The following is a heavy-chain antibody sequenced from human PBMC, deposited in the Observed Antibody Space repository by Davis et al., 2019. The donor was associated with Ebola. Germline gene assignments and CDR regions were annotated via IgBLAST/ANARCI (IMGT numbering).Heavy chain of an antibody. D-gene: IGHD6-19*01. CDR3: ARWYTSGLGWFDP. CDR2: ISNRGVT. CDR1: GASISSAISSGGYF. Sequence: PSETLSLTCTVSGASISSAISSGGYFWSWIRQHPGKGLEWIGYISNRGVTFYIPSFQSRVVISVDTSNNHFSLRVNSVTAADTAVYYCARWYTSGLGWFDPWGQGTLVTVSS. V-gene: IGHV4-31*03. J-gene: IGHJ5*02.